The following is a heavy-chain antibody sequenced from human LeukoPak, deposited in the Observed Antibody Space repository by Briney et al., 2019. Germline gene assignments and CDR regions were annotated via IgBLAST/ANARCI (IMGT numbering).Heavy chain of an antibody. Sequence: GESLKISCAASGFIFSNYGMHWVRQAPGKGLEWVAVVWYDENNKYYGDSVKGRFTISRGNSKNTLYLQMNGLRAEDTAVYYCARGIAGAGYFDYWGQGTLVTVSS. J-gene: IGHJ4*02. V-gene: IGHV3-33*01. CDR3: ARGIAGAGYFDY. D-gene: IGHD1-26*01. CDR1: GFIFSNYG. CDR2: VWYDENNK.